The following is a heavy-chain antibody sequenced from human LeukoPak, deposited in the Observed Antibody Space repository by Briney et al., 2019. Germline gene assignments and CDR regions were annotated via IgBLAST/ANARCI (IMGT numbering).Heavy chain of an antibody. D-gene: IGHD5-24*01. CDR3: AKDGGYNFDY. CDR2: ISYDGSNK. J-gene: IGHJ4*02. V-gene: IGHV3-30*04. CDR1: GFTFSNYA. Sequence: GGSLRLSCAASGFTFSNYAMHWVRQAPGKGLEWVAVISYDGSNKYYADSVKGRFTISRDNSKNTLYLQMNSLRAEDTAVYYCAKDGGYNFDYWGQGTLVTVSS.